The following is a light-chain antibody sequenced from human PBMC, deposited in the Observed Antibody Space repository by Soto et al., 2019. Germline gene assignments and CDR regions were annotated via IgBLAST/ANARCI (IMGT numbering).Light chain of an antibody. CDR2: RNN. CDR3: AAWDDSLSGRGV. V-gene: IGLV1-47*01. J-gene: IGLJ2*01. CDR1: SSNIGSNY. Sequence: QSVLTQPPSASGTPGQRVTISCSGSSSNIGSNYVYWYQQLPGTAPKPLIYRNNQRPSGVPDRFSGSKSGTSASLAISGLRSEDEADYYCAAWDDSLSGRGVFGGGTKVTVL.